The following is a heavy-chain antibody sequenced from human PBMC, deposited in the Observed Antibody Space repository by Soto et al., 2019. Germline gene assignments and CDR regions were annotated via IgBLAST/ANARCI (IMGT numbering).Heavy chain of an antibody. V-gene: IGHV3-23*01. CDR2: ISGSGGST. Sequence: PGGSLRLSCAASGFTFGGYAMSWVSQAPGKGLEWVSAISGSGGSTYYADSVKGRFTISRDNSKNTLYLQMNSLRAEDTAVYYCAKGSTAMVKDWGQGTLVTVSS. J-gene: IGHJ4*02. D-gene: IGHD5-18*01. CDR3: AKGSTAMVKD. CDR1: GFTFGGYA.